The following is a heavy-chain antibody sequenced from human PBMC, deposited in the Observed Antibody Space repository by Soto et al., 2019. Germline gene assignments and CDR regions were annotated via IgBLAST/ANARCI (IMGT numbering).Heavy chain of an antibody. Sequence: SETLSLTCTVSGGSISSYYWSWIRQPPGKGLEWIGYIYYSGSTNYNPSLKSRVTISVDTSKNQFSLKLSSVTAADTAVYYCARTPRASRAAAGPFDYWGQGTLVTVSS. V-gene: IGHV4-59*08. D-gene: IGHD6-13*01. CDR1: GGSISSYY. J-gene: IGHJ4*02. CDR2: IYYSGST. CDR3: ARTPRASRAAAGPFDY.